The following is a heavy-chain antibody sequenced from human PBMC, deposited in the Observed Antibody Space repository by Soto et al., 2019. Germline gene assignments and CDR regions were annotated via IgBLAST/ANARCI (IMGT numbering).Heavy chain of an antibody. Sequence: SFSGYYWSWIRQPPGKGLEWIGEINHSGSTNYNPSLKSRVTISVDTSKNQSSLKLSSVTAADTAVYYCARGWSSLYYGMDVWGQGTTVTVSS. CDR2: INHSGST. CDR3: ARGWSSLYYGMDV. CDR1: SFSGYY. J-gene: IGHJ6*02. V-gene: IGHV4-34*01. D-gene: IGHD2-8*02.